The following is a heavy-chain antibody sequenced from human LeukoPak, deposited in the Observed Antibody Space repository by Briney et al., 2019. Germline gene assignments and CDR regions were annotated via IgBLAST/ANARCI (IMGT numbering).Heavy chain of an antibody. CDR1: GGSISSYH. CDR3: ARDRGLDGSDQLDS. V-gene: IGHV4-4*07. CDR2: INSNGDT. Sequence: SSETLSLTCTVSGGSISSYHWIWIRQPAGKGLEWIGRINSNGDTVYNPSLKSRATMSLDMTNNQFSLKLSSVTAADTAVYYCARDRGLDGSDQLDSWGPGTLVTLSS. J-gene: IGHJ5*01. D-gene: IGHD3-10*01.